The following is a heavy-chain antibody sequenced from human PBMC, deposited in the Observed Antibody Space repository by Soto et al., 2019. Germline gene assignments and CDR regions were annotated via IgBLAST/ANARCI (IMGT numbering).Heavy chain of an antibody. Sequence: GGSLRLSCAASGFTFSIYWMHWVRQAPGKGLVWVSRINSDGSSTSYADSVKGRFTISRDNAKNTLYLQMNSLRAEDTAVYYCARDREDSSSWYEMGFDYWGQGTLVTVSS. CDR1: GFTFSIYW. V-gene: IGHV3-74*01. CDR2: INSDGSST. CDR3: ARDREDSSSWYEMGFDY. D-gene: IGHD6-13*01. J-gene: IGHJ4*02.